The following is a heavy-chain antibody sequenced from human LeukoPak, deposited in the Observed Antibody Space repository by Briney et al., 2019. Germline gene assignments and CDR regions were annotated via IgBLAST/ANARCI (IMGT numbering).Heavy chain of an antibody. D-gene: IGHD4-17*01. Sequence: PGGSLRLSCAASGFTFNSYAMSWVRQAPGKGLEWVSAISGSGGSTYYADSVKGRFTISRDNSKNTLYLQMNSLRAEDTAVYYCAKGSFGDPRDYYYYYYMDVWGKGTTVTVSS. J-gene: IGHJ6*03. CDR2: ISGSGGST. CDR1: GFTFNSYA. V-gene: IGHV3-23*01. CDR3: AKGSFGDPRDYYYYYYMDV.